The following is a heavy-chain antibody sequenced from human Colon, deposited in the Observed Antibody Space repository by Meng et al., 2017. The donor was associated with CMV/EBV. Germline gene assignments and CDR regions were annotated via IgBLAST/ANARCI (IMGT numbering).Heavy chain of an antibody. J-gene: IGHJ4*02. CDR1: GDNFIDFG. V-gene: IGHV1-18*01. CDR2: ISAYNGNT. Sequence: VQLVQSGSEVKKPGSAVKVSCKDSGDNFIDFGIIWVRQAPGQGLEWMGWISAYNGNTNYAPEFQGRVTLTTETSTTTDTSTNTVYMELRSLRSDDTAIYYCATELSRGGYWGQGTLVTVSS. CDR3: ATELSRGGY.